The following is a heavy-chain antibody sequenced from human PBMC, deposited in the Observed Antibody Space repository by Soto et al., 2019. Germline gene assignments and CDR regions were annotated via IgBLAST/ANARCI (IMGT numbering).Heavy chain of an antibody. J-gene: IGHJ6*02. Sequence: GESLKISCQGSGYSFTSYWISWMRQMPGKGLEWMGRIDPSDSYISYSPSFQGHVTISIDKSNTTAYLQWSTLKASDTAVYFCARRLGKANYGMDVWGQGTTVTVSS. CDR2: IDPSDSYI. CDR1: GYSFTSYW. D-gene: IGHD1-26*01. V-gene: IGHV5-10-1*01. CDR3: ARRLGKANYGMDV.